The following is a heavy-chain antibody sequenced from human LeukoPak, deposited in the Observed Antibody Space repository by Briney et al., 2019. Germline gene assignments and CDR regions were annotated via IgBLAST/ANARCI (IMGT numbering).Heavy chain of an antibody. Sequence: PSETLSLTCAVYGGSFSGYYWSWIRQPPGKGLEWIGKINHSGSTNYNPSLKSRVTISVDTSKNQFSLKLSSVTAADTAVYYCARDSLKEWLLFGYYYGMDVWGQGTTVTVSS. CDR2: INHSGST. V-gene: IGHV4-34*01. D-gene: IGHD5-12*01. CDR1: GGSFSGYY. J-gene: IGHJ6*02. CDR3: ARDSLKEWLLFGYYYGMDV.